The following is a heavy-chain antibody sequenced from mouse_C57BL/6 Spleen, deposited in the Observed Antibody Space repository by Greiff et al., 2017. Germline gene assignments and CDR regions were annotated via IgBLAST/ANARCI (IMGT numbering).Heavy chain of an antibody. CDR3: ARFITTKGYFDV. CDR1: GFTFSDYY. V-gene: IGHV5-12*01. Sequence: EVKVEESGGGLVQPGGSLKLSCAASGFTFSDYYMYWVRQTPEKRLEWVAYISNGGGSTYYPDTVKGRFTISRDNAKNTLYLQMSRLKSEDTAMYCCARFITTKGYFDVWGTGTTVTVSS. J-gene: IGHJ1*03. CDR2: ISNGGGST. D-gene: IGHD1-1*01.